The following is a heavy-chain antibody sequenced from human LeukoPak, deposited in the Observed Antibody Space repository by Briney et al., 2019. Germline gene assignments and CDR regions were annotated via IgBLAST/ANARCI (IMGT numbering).Heavy chain of an antibody. V-gene: IGHV1-2*02. Sequence: ASVKVSCKASGYTFTGYYMHWVRQAPGQGLEWMGWINPNSGGTNYAQKFQGRVTMTRDTSISTAYMELSRLRSDDTAVYYCARGLWLNYYYYGMDVWGQGTTVTGSS. CDR1: GYTFTGYY. CDR2: INPNSGGT. D-gene: IGHD5-18*01. CDR3: ARGLWLNYYYYGMDV. J-gene: IGHJ6*02.